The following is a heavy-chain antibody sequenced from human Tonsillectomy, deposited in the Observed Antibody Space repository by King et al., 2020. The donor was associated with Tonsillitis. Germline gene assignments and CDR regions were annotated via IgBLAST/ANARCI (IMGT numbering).Heavy chain of an antibody. CDR2: ISGSGGST. D-gene: IGHD5-18*01. V-gene: IGHV3-23*04. CDR3: AKDLLITYDTAGYTDN. J-gene: IGHJ4*02. Sequence: VQLVESGGGLVQPGGSLRLSCAASGFTFSSYAMSWVRQSPGKGLEWVSGISGSGGSTYHADSMKGRLPIARDNSKNTLYLEMNSLGAEDAAIYYCAKDLLITYDTAGYTDNWGQGTRVTVSS. CDR1: GFTFSSYA.